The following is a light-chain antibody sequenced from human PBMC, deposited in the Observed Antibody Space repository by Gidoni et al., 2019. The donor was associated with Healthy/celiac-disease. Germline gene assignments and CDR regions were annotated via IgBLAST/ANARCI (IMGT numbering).Light chain of an antibody. V-gene: IGKV2-28*01. J-gene: IGKJ2*01. CDR2: LGS. CDR3: MQALQTPYT. CDR1: QSLLHSNGYNY. Sequence: DIVMTQSPLSLPVTPGEPASISCRSSQSLLHSNGYNYLDCYLQKPGQSPQLLIYLGSNRASGVPDRFSGSGSGTDFTLKISRVEAEDVWVYYCMQALQTPYTFGQGTKLEIK.